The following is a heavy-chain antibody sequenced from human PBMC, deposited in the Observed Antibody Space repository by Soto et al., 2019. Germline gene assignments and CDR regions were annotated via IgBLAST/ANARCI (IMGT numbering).Heavy chain of an antibody. CDR1: GFTFSSYS. V-gene: IGHV3-21*01. J-gene: IGHJ4*02. CDR3: ARAPYYYDSRGYYAY. D-gene: IGHD3-22*01. CDR2: ISSSSSYI. Sequence: EVQLVESGGGLVKPGGSLRLSCAASGFTFSSYSMNWVRQAPGKGLEWVSSISSSSSYIYYADSVKGRFTISRDNAKNSLYPQMNSLRAEDTAVYFCARAPYYYDSRGYYAYWGQGPLVTVSS.